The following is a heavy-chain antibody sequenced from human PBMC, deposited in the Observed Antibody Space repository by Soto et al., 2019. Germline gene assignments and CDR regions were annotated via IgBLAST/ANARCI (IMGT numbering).Heavy chain of an antibody. Sequence: SETLSLTCAVYGGSFSGYYWSWIRQPPGKGLEWIGEINHSGSTNYNPSLKSRVTISVDTSKNQFSLKLSSVTAADTAVYYCARSLIPDSSVWDGYDYWGQGTLVTVSS. J-gene: IGHJ4*02. D-gene: IGHD6-19*01. CDR3: ARSLIPDSSVWDGYDY. CDR1: GGSFSGYY. CDR2: INHSGST. V-gene: IGHV4-34*01.